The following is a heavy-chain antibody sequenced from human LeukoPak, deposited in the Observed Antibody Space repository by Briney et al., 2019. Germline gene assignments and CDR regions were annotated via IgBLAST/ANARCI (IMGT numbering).Heavy chain of an antibody. CDR2: INWNGGST. CDR1: GFTFDDYG. CDR3: ARANYVWGSYPNWFGP. J-gene: IGHJ5*02. V-gene: IGHV3-20*04. Sequence: GGSLRLSCAASGFTFDDYGMSWVRQAPGKGLEWVSGINWNGGSTGYADSVKGRFTISRDNAKNSLYLQMNSLRAEDTALYYCARANYVWGSYPNWFGPWGQGTLVTVSS. D-gene: IGHD3-16*01.